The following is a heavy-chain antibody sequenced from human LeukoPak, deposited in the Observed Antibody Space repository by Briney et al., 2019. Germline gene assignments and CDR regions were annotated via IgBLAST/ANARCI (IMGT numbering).Heavy chain of an antibody. Sequence: GGSLRLSCAASGFTFSIYWMTWVRQAPGKGLEWVANIKQDGRESGKYYVDSVKGRFTISRDNAKNSLYLQMNSLKTEDTAVYYCTRDPHGDYEGGDYWGQGTLVTVSS. CDR2: IKQDGRESGK. D-gene: IGHD4-17*01. J-gene: IGHJ4*02. CDR3: TRDPHGDYEGGDY. CDR1: GFTFSIYW. V-gene: IGHV3-7*03.